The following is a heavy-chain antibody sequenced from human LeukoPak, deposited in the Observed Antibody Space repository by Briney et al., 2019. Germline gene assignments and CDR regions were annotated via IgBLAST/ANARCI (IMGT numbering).Heavy chain of an antibody. D-gene: IGHD6-6*01. Sequence: GGSLRLSCEASGFTFSNYAMHWVRQAPGKGLEWVAVISYDGSNKYYADSVKGRFTISRDNSENTLYLQMNSLRAEDTAVHFCARDQTLYSSSSEFDYWGQGTLVTVSS. CDR1: GFTFSNYA. CDR2: ISYDGSNK. J-gene: IGHJ4*02. CDR3: ARDQTLYSSSSEFDY. V-gene: IGHV3-30*04.